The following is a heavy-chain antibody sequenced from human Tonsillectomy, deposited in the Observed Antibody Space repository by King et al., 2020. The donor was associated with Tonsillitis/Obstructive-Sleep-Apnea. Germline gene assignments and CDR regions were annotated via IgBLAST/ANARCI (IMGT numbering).Heavy chain of an antibody. D-gene: IGHD3-9*01. CDR2: IYYNGDT. V-gene: IGHV4-39*01. CDR1: GGSISSSRYY. J-gene: IGHJ6*03. Sequence: QLQESGPGLVKPSETLSLSCTVSGGSISSSRYYWGWIRQPPGKGLEWIGTIYYNGDTYYNPSLKSRVTVSIDTSENQFSLKLTSVTAADTAVYYVARHAPDMDNYYYYMDVWGKGTTVTVSS. CDR3: ARHAPDMDNYYYYMDV.